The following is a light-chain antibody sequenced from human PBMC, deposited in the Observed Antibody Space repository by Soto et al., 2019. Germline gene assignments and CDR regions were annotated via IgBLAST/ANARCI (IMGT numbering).Light chain of an antibody. CDR3: QKYDSAPRT. V-gene: IGKV1-27*01. CDR1: QDISNY. CDR2: AAS. Sequence: DIQMTQSPSSLSASVGDRVTITCRASQDISNYLAWYQHKPGKVPNLLIYAASTLQSGVPSRFSGSGSGTDFSLTISSLQPKDVATYYCQKYDSAPRTFGQGTKVEIK. J-gene: IGKJ1*01.